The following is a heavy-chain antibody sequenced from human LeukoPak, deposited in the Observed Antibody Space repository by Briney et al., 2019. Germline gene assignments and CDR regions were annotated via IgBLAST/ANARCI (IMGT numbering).Heavy chain of an antibody. D-gene: IGHD3-9*01. Sequence: SETLSLTCAVYGGSFSGYYWSWIRQPPGKGLEWIGEINHSGSTNYNPSLKSRVTISVDTSKNQFSLKLSSVTAADTAVYYCGSRGDDILTGYYRYFDYWGQGTLVTVSS. CDR1: GGSFSGYY. V-gene: IGHV4-34*01. CDR2: INHSGST. CDR3: GSRGDDILTGYYRYFDY. J-gene: IGHJ4*02.